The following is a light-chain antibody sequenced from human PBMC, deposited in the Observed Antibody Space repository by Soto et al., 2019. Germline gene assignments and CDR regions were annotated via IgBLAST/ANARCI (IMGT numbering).Light chain of an antibody. CDR2: NNN. Sequence: QSVLTQPPSASGTPGQRVTISCSGSSSNIGRNTVNWYQQVPGTAPKLLIYNNNQRPSGVPDRFSGSKSGTSASLAIIGLQSEDEADYYCAAWDDGLHGSVFGAGTKVTVL. CDR3: AAWDDGLHGSV. J-gene: IGLJ1*01. CDR1: SSNIGRNT. V-gene: IGLV1-44*01.